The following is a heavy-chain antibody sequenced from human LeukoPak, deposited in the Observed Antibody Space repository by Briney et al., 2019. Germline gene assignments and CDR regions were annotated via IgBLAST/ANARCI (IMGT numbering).Heavy chain of an antibody. CDR1: GGSFSGYY. J-gene: IGHJ6*03. CDR2: IYYSGST. CDR3: ARVVAGTTFFYYYYMDV. Sequence: SSETLSLTCAVYGGSFSGYYWSWIRQPPGKGLEWIGYIYYSGSTNYNPSLKSRVTISVDTSKNQFSLKLSSVTAADTAVYYCARVVAGTTFFYYYYMDVWGKGTTVTVSS. D-gene: IGHD1-7*01. V-gene: IGHV4-59*01.